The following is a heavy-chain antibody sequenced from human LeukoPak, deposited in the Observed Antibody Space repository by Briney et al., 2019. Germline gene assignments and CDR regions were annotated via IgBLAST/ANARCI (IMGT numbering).Heavy chain of an antibody. V-gene: IGHV3-74*01. J-gene: IGHJ6*03. Sequence: GGSLRLSCVASGFTFSKYWMSWVRQAPGKGLVWVSRINTDGSSTSYADSVKGRFTISRDNAKNTLYLQMNSLRAEDTAVYYCARDERIWGYMDVWGKGTTVTVSS. CDR3: ARDERIWGYMDV. CDR2: INTDGSST. CDR1: GFTFSKYW. D-gene: IGHD2-15*01.